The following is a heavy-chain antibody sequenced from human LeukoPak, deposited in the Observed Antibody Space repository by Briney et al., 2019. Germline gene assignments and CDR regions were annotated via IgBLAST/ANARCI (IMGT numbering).Heavy chain of an antibody. CDR2: ISGSGGST. Sequence: PGGSLRLSCAASGFTFSSYAMSWVRQAPGKGPEWVSAISGSGGSTYYADSVKGRFTISRDNSKNTLYLQMNSLRAEDTAVYYCAKMDCSSTSCYSHYFDYWGQGTLVTVSS. CDR1: GFTFSSYA. V-gene: IGHV3-23*01. CDR3: AKMDCSSTSCYSHYFDY. D-gene: IGHD2-2*02. J-gene: IGHJ4*02.